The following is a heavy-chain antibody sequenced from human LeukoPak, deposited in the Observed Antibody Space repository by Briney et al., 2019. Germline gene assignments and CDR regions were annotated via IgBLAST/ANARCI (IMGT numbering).Heavy chain of an antibody. V-gene: IGHV4-59*01. J-gene: IGHJ4*02. CDR1: GGSFSSYY. D-gene: IGHD6-19*01. CDR3: ARVPTTIGWYYFDY. Sequence: SETLSLTCAVYGGSFSSYYWSWLRQPPGKGLEWIGFAYYSGSTDYNPSLTSRVTISVDTSKNQFSLRLSSVTAADTAVYYCARVPTTIGWYYFDYWGQGTLVTVSS. CDR2: AYYSGST.